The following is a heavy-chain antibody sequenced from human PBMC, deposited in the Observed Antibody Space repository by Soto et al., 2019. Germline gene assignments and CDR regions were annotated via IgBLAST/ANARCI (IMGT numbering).Heavy chain of an antibody. CDR1: GGSFSGYY. V-gene: IGHV4-34*01. Sequence: SETLSLTCAVYGGSFSGYYWSWIRQPPGKGLEWIGEINHSGSTMYNPSLKSRVTISVDTSKNQFSLKLSSVTAADTAVYYCASDTYCSGGSCTAYWGQGTLVTVSS. CDR2: INHSGST. D-gene: IGHD2-15*01. J-gene: IGHJ4*02. CDR3: ASDTYCSGGSCTAY.